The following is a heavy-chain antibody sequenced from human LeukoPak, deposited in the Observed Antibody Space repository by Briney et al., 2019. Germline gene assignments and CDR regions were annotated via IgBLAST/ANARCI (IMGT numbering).Heavy chain of an antibody. CDR3: ARHRPPNGRGITLVRGVTTKGFDY. CDR2: IYSSGST. CDR1: DGSIRSYY. V-gene: IGHV4-59*08. D-gene: IGHD3-10*01. J-gene: IGHJ4*02. Sequence: SETLSLTCSVSDGSIRSYYWSWIRQPPGKGLEWIGYIYSSGSTNYNPSLQSRLTISVDTSKNQFSLKLSSVTAADTAVYYCARHRPPNGRGITLVRGVTTKGFDYWGQGTLVTVSS.